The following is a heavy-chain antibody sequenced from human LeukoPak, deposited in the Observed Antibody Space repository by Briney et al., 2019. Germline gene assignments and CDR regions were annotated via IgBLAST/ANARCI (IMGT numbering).Heavy chain of an antibody. Sequence: SQSLSLTCTVSGGSISSGSYYWSWIRPPAGKGLEWVGRIYTSGSTNYNPSLKSRVTISVDTSKNQFSLKLSSVTAADTAVYYCARGVASSSDFDYWGQGTLVTVSS. CDR1: GGSISSGSYY. CDR3: ARGVASSSDFDY. V-gene: IGHV4-61*02. D-gene: IGHD6-6*01. CDR2: IYTSGST. J-gene: IGHJ4*02.